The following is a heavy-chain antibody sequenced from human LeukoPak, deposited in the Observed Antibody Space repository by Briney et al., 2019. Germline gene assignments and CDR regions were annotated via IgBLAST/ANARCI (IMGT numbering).Heavy chain of an antibody. CDR2: ISSSSSYI. CDR3: ARDCRDILTGYPPGFYGMDV. J-gene: IGHJ6*02. CDR1: GFTFSSYS. D-gene: IGHD3-9*01. V-gene: IGHV3-21*01. Sequence: GGSLRLSCAASGFTFSSYSMNWVRQAPGNGLEWVSSISSSSSYIYYADSVKGRFTISRDNAKNSLYLQMNSLRAEDTAVYYCARDCRDILTGYPPGFYGMDVWGQGTTVTVSS.